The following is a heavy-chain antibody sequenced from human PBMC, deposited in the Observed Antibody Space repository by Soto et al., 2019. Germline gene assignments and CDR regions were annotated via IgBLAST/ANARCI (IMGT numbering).Heavy chain of an antibody. CDR2: ISGSGGST. V-gene: IGHV3-23*01. CDR3: AKRTVGWYFDL. D-gene: IGHD4-17*01. CDR1: GFTFSSYA. J-gene: IGHJ2*01. Sequence: EVPLLESGGGLVQPGGSLRLSCAAPGFTFSSYAMNWVRQAPGKGLEWVSVISGSGGSTYYADSVKGRFTISRDNSKNTLYLQMNSLRAEDTAVYYCAKRTVGWYFDLWGRGTLVTVSS.